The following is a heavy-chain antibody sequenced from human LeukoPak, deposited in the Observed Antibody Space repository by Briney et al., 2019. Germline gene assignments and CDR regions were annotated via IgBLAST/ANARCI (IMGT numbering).Heavy chain of an antibody. CDR1: GYTFTDYY. Sequence: WASVKVSCKASGYTFTDYYIHWVRQAPGQGLEWMGWVNPDSGGTHYAQKFQDWVTMTSDTSISTAYMELPSLRSDDTAVYYCAKDGAYPDAFDVWGQGTMVTVSS. CDR2: VNPDSGGT. CDR3: AKDGAYPDAFDV. J-gene: IGHJ3*01. V-gene: IGHV1-2*04. D-gene: IGHD3-10*01.